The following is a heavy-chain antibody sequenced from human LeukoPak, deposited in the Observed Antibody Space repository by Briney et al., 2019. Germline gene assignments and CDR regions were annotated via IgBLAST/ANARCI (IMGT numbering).Heavy chain of an antibody. CDR2: MNPNSGNT. D-gene: IGHD3-22*01. Sequence: GASVKVSCKASGYTFTSYDINWVRQATGQGLEWMGWMNPNSGNTGHAQKLQGRVTMTTDTSTSTAYMELRSLRSDDTAVYYCARDHYDSSGYYAFDIWGQGTMVTVSS. V-gene: IGHV1-8*01. CDR1: GYTFTSYD. J-gene: IGHJ3*02. CDR3: ARDHYDSSGYYAFDI.